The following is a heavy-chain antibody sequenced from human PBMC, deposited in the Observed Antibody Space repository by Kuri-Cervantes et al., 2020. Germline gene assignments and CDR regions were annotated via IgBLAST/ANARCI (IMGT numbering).Heavy chain of an antibody. J-gene: IGHJ6*03. CDR3: ARGTLYGDSHYYYYMDV. Sequence: SETLSLTCTVSGVSIRNTVYSWGWIRQPPGKGLEWIGNIHYGGGTSYNLSLMSRVTISVDTSKSHFSLKLSSVTAADTAVYYCARGTLYGDSHYYYYMDVWGKGTTVTVSS. CDR1: GVSIRNTVYS. CDR2: IHYGGGT. V-gene: IGHV4-39*02. D-gene: IGHD4-17*01.